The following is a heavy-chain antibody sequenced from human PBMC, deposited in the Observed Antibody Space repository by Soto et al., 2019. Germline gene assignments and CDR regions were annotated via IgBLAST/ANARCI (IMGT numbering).Heavy chain of an antibody. CDR1: GYTFTSYA. CDR2: INAGNGNT. Sequence: AASVKVSCKASGYTFTSYAMHWVRQAPGQRLEWMGWINAGNGNTKYSQKFQGRVTITRDTSASTAYMELSSLRSEDTAVYYCASPLLSAGAFDIWGQGTMVTVSS. D-gene: IGHD3-10*01. V-gene: IGHV1-3*01. CDR3: ASPLLSAGAFDI. J-gene: IGHJ3*02.